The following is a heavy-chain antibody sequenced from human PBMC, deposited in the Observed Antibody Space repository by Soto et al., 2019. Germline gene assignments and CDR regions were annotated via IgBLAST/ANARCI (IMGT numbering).Heavy chain of an antibody. Sequence: GGSLRLSCAASGFTFSSYGMHWVRQAPGKGLEWVAVISYDGSNKYYADSVKGRFTISRDNSKNTLYLQMNSLRAEDTAVYYCAKDLSPSNGLDYYYGMDVWGQGTTVTVSS. D-gene: IGHD4-4*01. V-gene: IGHV3-30*18. J-gene: IGHJ6*02. CDR3: AKDLSPSNGLDYYYGMDV. CDR1: GFTFSSYG. CDR2: ISYDGSNK.